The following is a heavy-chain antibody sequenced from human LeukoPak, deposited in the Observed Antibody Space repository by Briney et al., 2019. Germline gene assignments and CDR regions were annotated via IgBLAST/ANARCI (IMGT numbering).Heavy chain of an antibody. J-gene: IGHJ4*02. V-gene: IGHV1-2*02. CDR1: GYTFTDYY. Sequence: GASVKVSCKASGYTFTDYYLHWVRQAPGQGLEWMGWINPNNGGTTPAQKFQGRITMTRDTSISTAYMELSRLRSDDTAVYYCARDRELYYYDDSHYVGLDNWGQGTLVTVSS. D-gene: IGHD3-22*01. CDR3: ARDRELYYYDDSHYVGLDN. CDR2: INPNNGGT.